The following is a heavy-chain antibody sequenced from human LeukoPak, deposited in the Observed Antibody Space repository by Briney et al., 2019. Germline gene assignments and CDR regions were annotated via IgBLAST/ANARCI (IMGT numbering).Heavy chain of an antibody. J-gene: IGHJ4*02. CDR1: VDSVCSNSAT. V-gene: IGHV6-1*01. D-gene: IGHD1-1*01. Sequence: SQTVSLTCAISVDSVCSNSATWNWMRQSPSRGLEWLGRTYYRSKWYTYYAVSVKSRISINRDTSKNQISLQLNSVTPEDTAVYYCARSTGPIDYWGQGTLVTVSS. CDR2: TYYRSKWYT. CDR3: ARSTGPIDY.